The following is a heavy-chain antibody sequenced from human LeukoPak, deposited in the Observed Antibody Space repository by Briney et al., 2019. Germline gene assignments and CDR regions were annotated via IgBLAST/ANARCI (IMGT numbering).Heavy chain of an antibody. CDR2: IYHSGST. V-gene: IGHV4-30-2*01. D-gene: IGHD3-3*01. Sequence: PSETLSLTCAVSGGSISSGGYSWSWIRQPPGMGLEWIGYIYHSGSTYYNPSLKSRVTISVDRSKNQFSLKLSSVTAADTAVYYCATWDDFWSGYSFWGQGTLVTVSS. CDR3: ATWDDFWSGYSF. CDR1: GGSISSGGYS. J-gene: IGHJ4*02.